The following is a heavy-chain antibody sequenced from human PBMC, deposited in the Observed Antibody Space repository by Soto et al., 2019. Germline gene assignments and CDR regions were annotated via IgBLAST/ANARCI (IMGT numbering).Heavy chain of an antibody. V-gene: IGHV1-69*13. J-gene: IGHJ6*02. CDR1: GGTFSSYA. D-gene: IGHD6-13*01. CDR2: IIPIFGTA. Sequence: SVKVSCKASGGTFSSYAISWVRQAPGQGLEWMGGIIPIFGTANYAQKFQGRVTITADESTSTAYMELSSLRSEDTAVYYCARVWGIAAAGMGTYYYYGMDVWGQGTTDTVSS. CDR3: ARVWGIAAAGMGTYYYYGMDV.